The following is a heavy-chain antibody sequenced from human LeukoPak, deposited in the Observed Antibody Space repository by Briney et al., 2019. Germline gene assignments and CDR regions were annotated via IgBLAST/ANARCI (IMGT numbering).Heavy chain of an antibody. Sequence: SQTLSFTCAVSADSIYCNSAAWNWIRQSPARGLEWQARTYYRSNAYNDYAGVVKSRITINPDTSKNQFSLQLNSVTPEDTAVYYCARDMYYDDSSGYYQSYYYYYYMDVWGQGTTVTVSS. CDR3: ARDMYYDDSSGYYQSYYYYYYMDV. J-gene: IGHJ6*03. CDR1: ADSIYCNSAA. V-gene: IGHV6-1*01. D-gene: IGHD3-22*01. CDR2: TYYRSNAYN.